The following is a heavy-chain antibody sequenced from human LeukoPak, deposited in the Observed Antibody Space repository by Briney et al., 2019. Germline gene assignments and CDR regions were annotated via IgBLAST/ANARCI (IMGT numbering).Heavy chain of an antibody. CDR3: AAVDIVATIRWGVYFDY. CDR2: IRYDGSNK. CDR1: GFTFSSYG. D-gene: IGHD5-12*01. J-gene: IGHJ4*02. V-gene: IGHV3-30*02. Sequence: PGGSLRLSCAASGFTFSSYGMHWVRQAPGKGLEWVAFIRYDGSNKYYADSVKGRFTISRDNAKNSLYLQMNSLRAEDTAVYYCAAVDIVATIRWGVYFDYWGQGTLVTVSS.